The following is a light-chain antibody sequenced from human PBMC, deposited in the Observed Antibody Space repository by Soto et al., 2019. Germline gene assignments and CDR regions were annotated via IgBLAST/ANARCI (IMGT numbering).Light chain of an antibody. CDR2: GNS. CDR3: QSYDSSRLGV. Sequence: QSVLTQPPSVSGAPGQRVTISCTGSSSNIGAGYDVHWYQQLPGTAPKLLIYGNSNRPSGVPDRFSGSKSGTSASLAITGRQAEDEADYYCQSYDSSRLGVFGTGTKLTVL. CDR1: SSNIGAGYD. J-gene: IGLJ1*01. V-gene: IGLV1-40*01.